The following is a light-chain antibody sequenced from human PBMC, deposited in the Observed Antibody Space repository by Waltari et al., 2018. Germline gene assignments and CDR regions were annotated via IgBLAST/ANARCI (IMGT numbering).Light chain of an antibody. Sequence: FMLTQPHSVSESPGKTVTISCTRSSGSIASNYAQWYQQRPGSAPTTVIYEDNQRPSGVPDRFSGSIDRSSNSASLTISGLKTEDEADYYCQSYDGNNWVFGGGTKLTVL. V-gene: IGLV6-57*04. CDR2: EDN. CDR1: SGSIASNY. J-gene: IGLJ3*02. CDR3: QSYDGNNWV.